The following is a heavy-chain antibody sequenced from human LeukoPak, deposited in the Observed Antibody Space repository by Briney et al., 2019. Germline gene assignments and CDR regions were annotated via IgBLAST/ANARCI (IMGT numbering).Heavy chain of an antibody. CDR1: GGSFSGYY. Sequence: SETLSLACAVYGGSFSGYYWSWIRQPPGKGLEWIGEINHSGSTNYNPSLKSRVTISVDTSKNQFSLKLSSVSAADTAVYYCARGRQNDYWGQGTLVTVSS. J-gene: IGHJ4*02. CDR3: ARGRQNDY. CDR2: INHSGST. V-gene: IGHV4-34*01.